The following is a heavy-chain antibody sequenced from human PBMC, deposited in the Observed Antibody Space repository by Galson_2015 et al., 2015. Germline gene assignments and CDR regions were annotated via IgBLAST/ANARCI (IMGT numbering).Heavy chain of an antibody. CDR2: INAGNGNT. CDR1: GYTFTSYA. V-gene: IGHV1-3*01. D-gene: IGHD3-3*01. J-gene: IGHJ3*02. Sequence: SVKVSCKASGYTFTSYAMHWVRQAPGQRLEWMGWINAGNGNTKYSQKFQGRVTITRDTSASTAYMELSSLRSEDTAVYYCARAYDFWSGYSSDAFDIWGQGTMVTVSS. CDR3: ARAYDFWSGYSSDAFDI.